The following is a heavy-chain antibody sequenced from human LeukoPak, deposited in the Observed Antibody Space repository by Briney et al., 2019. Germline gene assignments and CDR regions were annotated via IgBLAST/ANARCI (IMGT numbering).Heavy chain of an antibody. Sequence: PETLSLTCTVSGGSISSNSYYWGWIRQPPGKGLEWIGTIFYSGTTYYNPSLKRRVTISVDTSKNQFSLKLSSVTAADTSVYYCARHGRDSGTYQFDSWGQGTLVTVSS. CDR3: ARHGRDSGTYQFDS. CDR2: IFYSGTT. J-gene: IGHJ4*02. V-gene: IGHV4-39*01. D-gene: IGHD1-26*01. CDR1: GGSISSNSYY.